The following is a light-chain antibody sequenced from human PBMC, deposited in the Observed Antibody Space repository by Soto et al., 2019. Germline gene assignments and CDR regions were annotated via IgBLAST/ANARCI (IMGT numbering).Light chain of an antibody. V-gene: IGKV1-5*01. CDR1: QSISSW. J-gene: IGKJ1*01. CDR2: DAS. CDR3: QQYNGYSGT. Sequence: DIQMTQSPSTLSASVGDRVTITCRASQSISSWLAWYQQKPGKAPKLLIYDASSLESGVPSRFSGSGSGTEFTLTISSLQPDDFATYYCQQYNGYSGTFGQGTKVQSK.